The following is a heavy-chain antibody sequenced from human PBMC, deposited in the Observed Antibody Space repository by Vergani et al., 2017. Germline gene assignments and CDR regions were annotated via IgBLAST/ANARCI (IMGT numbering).Heavy chain of an antibody. CDR3: ARLFPAYSSGWYDLDY. Sequence: QVQLVESGGGVVQPGRSLRLSCAASGFTFSSYAISWVRQAPGQGLEWMGGIIPIFGTANYAQKFQGRVTITADESTSTAYMELSSLRSEDTAVYYCARLFPAYSSGWYDLDYWGQGTLVTVSS. J-gene: IGHJ4*02. CDR1: GFTFSSYA. CDR2: IIPIFGTA. D-gene: IGHD6-19*01. V-gene: IGHV1-69*01.